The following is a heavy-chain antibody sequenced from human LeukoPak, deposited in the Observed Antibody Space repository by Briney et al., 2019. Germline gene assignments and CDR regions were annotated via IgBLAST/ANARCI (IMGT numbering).Heavy chain of an antibody. CDR1: GFTFSSYW. Sequence: GGSLRLSCAASGFTFSSYWMHWVRQASGKGLVWVSRINSDGSSTSYADSVKGRFTISRDNAKNTLYLQMNSLRAEDTAVYYCARMGLEMATALDYWGQGTLVTVSS. D-gene: IGHD5-24*01. V-gene: IGHV3-74*01. CDR3: ARMGLEMATALDY. CDR2: INSDGSST. J-gene: IGHJ4*02.